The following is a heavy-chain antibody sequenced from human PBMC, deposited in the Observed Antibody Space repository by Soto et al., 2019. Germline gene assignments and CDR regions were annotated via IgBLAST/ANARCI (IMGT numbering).Heavy chain of an antibody. V-gene: IGHV1-69*13. Sequence: SVKVSCKASACTSRSYSMNWVRQAPGQGLEWMGGIVPMFGTPNYAQKFQGRVTITADESTSTVYMELTSLRSEDTAVYYCARSRVVAARTYYYYAMDAWGQGTTVTVSS. J-gene: IGHJ6*02. CDR1: ACTSRSYS. CDR2: IVPMFGTP. CDR3: ARSRVVAARTYYYYAMDA. D-gene: IGHD2-15*01.